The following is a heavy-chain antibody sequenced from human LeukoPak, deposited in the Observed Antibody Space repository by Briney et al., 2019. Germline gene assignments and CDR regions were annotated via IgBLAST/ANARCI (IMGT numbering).Heavy chain of an antibody. V-gene: IGHV3-33*05. CDR2: IQSDGSRH. D-gene: IGHD2-2*01. CDR3: ARGLCSISCRRGHDALDI. CDR1: GFTFNIYG. Sequence: GGSLRLSCVASGFTFNIYGMHWVRRAPGKGLEWVAAIQSDGSRHYYINSVKGRFTISRDDPKNTLYLQMDSLRADDTAVYHCARGLCSISCRRGHDALDIWGQGTMVTVSS. J-gene: IGHJ3*02.